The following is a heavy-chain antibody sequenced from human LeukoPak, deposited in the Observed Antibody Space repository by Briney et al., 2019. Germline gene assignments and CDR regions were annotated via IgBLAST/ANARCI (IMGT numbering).Heavy chain of an antibody. J-gene: IGHJ4*02. CDR2: FDPEDGET. CDR3: ARGAKYYDFWSGYYTDYFDC. Sequence: ASVKASCKVSGYTLTELSMHWVRQAPGKGLEWMGGFDPEDGETIYAQKFQGRVTMTEDTSTDTAYMELSSLRSEDTAVYYCARGAKYYDFWSGYYTDYFDCWGQGTLVTVSS. D-gene: IGHD3-3*01. V-gene: IGHV1-24*01. CDR1: GYTLTELS.